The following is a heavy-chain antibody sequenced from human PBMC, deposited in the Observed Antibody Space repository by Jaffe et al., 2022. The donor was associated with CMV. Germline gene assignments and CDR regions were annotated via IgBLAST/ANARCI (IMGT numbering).Heavy chain of an antibody. CDR3: ARASIGPSTDH. CDR2: VNQDGTSI. V-gene: IGHV3-7*03. CDR1: GLTFSQFY. Sequence: EVRIVESGGDLVHPGGSLRLSCVVSGLTFSQFYFNWVRQVPGKGLEWVVNVNQDGTSITYVDSVKGRFTVSRDNDKNSLFLEMNNLRGEDTAVYYCARASIGPSTDHWGQGTLVTVSS. J-gene: IGHJ4*02. D-gene: IGHD3-10*01.